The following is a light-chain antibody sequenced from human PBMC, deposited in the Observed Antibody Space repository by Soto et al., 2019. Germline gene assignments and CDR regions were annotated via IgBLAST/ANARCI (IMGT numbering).Light chain of an antibody. V-gene: IGKV3-20*01. CDR3: QQYGYLVT. CDR1: QSITNNY. J-gene: IGKJ4*01. Sequence: EIVLTPSPGTLSLSPVERATLSCRASQSITNNYLAWYQPKPGRAHRLLIYGASSRATGIPDRFSGSGSGTDFTLTISRLEPEDFAMYYCQQYGYLVTFGGGTKVDIK. CDR2: GAS.